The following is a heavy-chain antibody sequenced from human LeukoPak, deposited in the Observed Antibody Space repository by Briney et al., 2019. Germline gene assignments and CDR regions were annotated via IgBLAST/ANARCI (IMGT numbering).Heavy chain of an antibody. J-gene: IGHJ4*02. Sequence: LTGGSLRLSCAASGFIFSDFPFHWDRQAPGKGLEWVAVISHDGKVKYYADSVKGRFTISRDDSTNTLSLQMNSLRPEDTGIYYCARDLSRGAPDYFDNWGQGTLVTVSS. CDR3: ARDLSRGAPDYFDN. CDR2: ISHDGKVK. CDR1: GFIFSDFP. D-gene: IGHD3-10*01. V-gene: IGHV3-30*04.